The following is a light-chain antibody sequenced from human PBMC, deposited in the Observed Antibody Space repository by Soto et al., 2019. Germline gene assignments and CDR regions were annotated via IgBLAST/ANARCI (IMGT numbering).Light chain of an antibody. V-gene: IGKV3-15*01. CDR2: GAS. J-gene: IGKJ4*01. CDR3: QQYNNWPALT. Sequence: EIVMTQSPATLSVSPGEKATLSCSASQSVSINLAWYQQKPGQAPRLLIYGASTRATGVPARFSGSRSGTEFTLTISSLQSEDFAVYYCQQYNNWPALTFGGGTKVEIK. CDR1: QSVSIN.